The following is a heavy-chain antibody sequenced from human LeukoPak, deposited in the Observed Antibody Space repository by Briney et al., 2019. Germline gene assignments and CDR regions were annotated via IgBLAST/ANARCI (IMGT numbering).Heavy chain of an antibody. Sequence: ASVKVSCKASGGTFSSYAISWVRQAPGQGLEWMGGIIPIFGTANYAQKFQGRVTITTDESTSTAYMELSSLRSEDTAVYYCARVEGYTNYYYYMDVWGKGTTVTVSS. CDR1: GGTFSSYA. J-gene: IGHJ6*03. D-gene: IGHD5-24*01. CDR2: IIPIFGTA. V-gene: IGHV1-69*05. CDR3: ARVEGYTNYYYYMDV.